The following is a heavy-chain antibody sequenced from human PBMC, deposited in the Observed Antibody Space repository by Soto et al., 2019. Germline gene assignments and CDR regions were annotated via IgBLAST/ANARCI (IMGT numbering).Heavy chain of an antibody. D-gene: IGHD3-22*01. CDR2: IRGRVYGWTT. Sequence: SLILSCTTSRFNFDHYPLSWFRQAPGKGLEWVGFIRGRVYGWTTDYAASVKGRFSISRDDSKSIAYLQINSVKTEDTAVYYCSRGQDYHDSSGYYSPFDYRGQGTLVTGS. J-gene: IGHJ4*02. CDR1: RFNFDHYP. V-gene: IGHV3-49*03. CDR3: SRGQDYHDSSGYYSPFDY.